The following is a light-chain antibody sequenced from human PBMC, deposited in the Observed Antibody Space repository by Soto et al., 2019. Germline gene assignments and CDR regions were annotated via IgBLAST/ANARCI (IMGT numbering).Light chain of an antibody. Sequence: EIVLTQYPATLSVSPGERATLSCWASQSVSIYLAWYQQKPGQAPRLLIYDASNRASGIPARFSGSGAQTAFTLTINSVEPDDSAVYYCQLTDSWRRSFGQGTKLEI. CDR2: DAS. CDR1: QSVSIY. CDR3: QLTDSWRRS. J-gene: IGKJ2*01. V-gene: IGKV3D-11*02.